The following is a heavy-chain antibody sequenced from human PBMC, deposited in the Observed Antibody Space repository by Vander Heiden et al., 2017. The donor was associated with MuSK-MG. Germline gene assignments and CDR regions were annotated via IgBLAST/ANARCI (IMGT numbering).Heavy chain of an antibody. V-gene: IGHV4-39*01. CDR2: IYYSGST. CDR1: GGSISSSSYY. Sequence: QLQLQESGPGLVKPSETLSLTCTVSGGSISSSSYYWGWIRQPPGKGLEWIGSIYYSGSTYYNPSLKSRVTISVDTSKNQFSLKLSSVTAADTAVYYCARQGYSGSYADYWGQGTLVTVSS. CDR3: ARQGYSGSYADY. J-gene: IGHJ4*02. D-gene: IGHD1-26*01.